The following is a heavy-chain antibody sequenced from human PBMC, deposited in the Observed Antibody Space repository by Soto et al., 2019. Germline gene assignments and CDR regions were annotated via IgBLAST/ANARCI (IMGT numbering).Heavy chain of an antibody. D-gene: IGHD3-16*02. V-gene: IGHV4-39*01. CDR1: GGSISSSSYY. CDR3: AGVIHYYYGMDV. Sequence: PSETLSLTCTVSGGSISSSSYYWGWIRQPPGKGLEWIGSIYYSVSTYYNPSLKSRVTISVDTSKNQFSLKLSSVTAADTAVYYCAGVIHYYYGMDVWGQGTTVTVSS. J-gene: IGHJ6*02. CDR2: IYYSVST.